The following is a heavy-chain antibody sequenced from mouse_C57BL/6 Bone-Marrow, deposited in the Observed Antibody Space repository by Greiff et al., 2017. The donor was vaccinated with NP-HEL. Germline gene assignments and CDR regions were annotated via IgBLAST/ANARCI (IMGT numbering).Heavy chain of an antibody. CDR3: ARSGYDYDDAMDY. CDR2: IDPSDSYT. Sequence: QVQLQQPGAELVMPGASVKLSCKASGYTFTSYWMHWVKQRPGQGLEWIGEIDPSDSYTNYHQKFKGKSTLTVDKSSSTAYMQLSSLTSEDSAVYYCARSGYDYDDAMDYWGQGTSVTVSS. CDR1: GYTFTSYW. V-gene: IGHV1-69*01. J-gene: IGHJ4*01. D-gene: IGHD2-4*01.